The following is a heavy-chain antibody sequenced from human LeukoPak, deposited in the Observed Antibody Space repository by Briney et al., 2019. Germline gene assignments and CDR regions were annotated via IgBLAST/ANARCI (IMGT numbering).Heavy chain of an antibody. J-gene: IGHJ3*02. Sequence: ASVKVSCKASGYTFTSYGISWVRQAPGQGLEWMAWFSAYNGNTNYAQKFQGRVTMTTDTSTSTAYMELRSLRSDDTAVYYCARAPLTMIVVANSAFDIWGQGTMVTASS. CDR3: ARAPLTMIVVANSAFDI. V-gene: IGHV1-18*01. CDR2: FSAYNGNT. D-gene: IGHD3-22*01. CDR1: GYTFTSYG.